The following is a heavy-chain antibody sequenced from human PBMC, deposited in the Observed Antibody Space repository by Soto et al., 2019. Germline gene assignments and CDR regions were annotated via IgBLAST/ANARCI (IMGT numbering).Heavy chain of an antibody. CDR3: VRARATDSRPDY. CDR1: GFTFSLYS. Sequence: VQLVESGGGLVQPGGSLRVSCLASGFTFSLYSMVWVRRVPGKGLEWVSSISSSSSYIYYADSVKGRFTISRDNAKNSLYLQMDSLRVEDTATYYCVRARATDSRPDYWGQGSLVTVSS. V-gene: IGHV3-21*01. CDR2: ISSSSSYI. D-gene: IGHD3-22*01. J-gene: IGHJ4*02.